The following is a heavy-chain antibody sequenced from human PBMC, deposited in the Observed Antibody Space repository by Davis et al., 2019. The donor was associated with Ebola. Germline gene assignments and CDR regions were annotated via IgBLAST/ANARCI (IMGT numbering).Heavy chain of an antibody. CDR2: IRFDGSNQ. D-gene: IGHD3-9*01. CDR1: GFTFSNYA. CDR3: ARGTAGFFDY. Sequence: GGSLRLSCAASGFTFSNYAMHWVRQAPGKGLEWVTVIRFDGSNQYYADSVKGRFTISRDNSKNTLNLQMNSLRLEDTAMYYCARGTAGFFDYWGQGILVTVSS. V-gene: IGHV3-30*02. J-gene: IGHJ4*02.